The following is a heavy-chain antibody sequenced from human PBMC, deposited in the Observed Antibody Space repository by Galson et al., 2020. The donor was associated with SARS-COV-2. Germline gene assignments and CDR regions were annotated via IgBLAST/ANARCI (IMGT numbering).Heavy chain of an antibody. CDR2: IYYRESN. D-gene: IGHD3-9*01. J-gene: IGHJ4*02. V-gene: IGHV4-39*01. Sequence: SETLSLTCTVSGGSISSSSYYWGWIRQTPGEGLEWIGSIYYRESNYYNPSLTSRVTMSVDTSKNQFSLKLSSVTAADTAVYYCARQILTGYYSFYYFDYWGQGTLVTVSS. CDR3: ARQILTGYYSFYYFDY. CDR1: GGSISSSSYY.